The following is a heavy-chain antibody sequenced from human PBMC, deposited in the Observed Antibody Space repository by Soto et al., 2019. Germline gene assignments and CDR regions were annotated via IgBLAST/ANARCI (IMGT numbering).Heavy chain of an antibody. D-gene: IGHD3-22*01. CDR2: IDPSDSYT. CDR3: ARHEDYDSSG. J-gene: IGHJ4*02. V-gene: IGHV5-10-1*01. Sequence: PGESLKISCKCSGYSFTIYWISWVRQMPGKGLEWMGRIDPSDSYTNYSPSFQGHVTISADKSISTAYLQWSSLKASDTAMYYCARHEDYDSSGWGQGTLVTVSS. CDR1: GYSFTIYW.